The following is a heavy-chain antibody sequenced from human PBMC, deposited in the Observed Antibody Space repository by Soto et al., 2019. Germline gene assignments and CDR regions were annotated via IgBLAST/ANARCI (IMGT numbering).Heavy chain of an antibody. CDR2: MKPNSGNT. J-gene: IGHJ4*02. V-gene: IGHV1-8*01. CDR3: AGEKVGTTGIDF. Sequence: QAQLVQSGAEVKKPGASVKVSCKASGYTFTGYDINWVRQATGQGLEWMGWMKPNSGNTGYAQNFQGRVTMTRDNSITTAYMELTSLRDDDSAVYYCAGEKVGTTGIDFWGQGTRVTVSS. CDR1: GYTFTGYD. D-gene: IGHD1-26*01.